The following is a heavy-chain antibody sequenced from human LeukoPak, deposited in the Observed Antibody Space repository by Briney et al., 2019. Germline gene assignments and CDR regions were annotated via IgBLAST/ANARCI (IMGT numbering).Heavy chain of an antibody. Sequence: PGGSLRLSCAASGFTVSSNYMSWVRQAPGKGLDWVSLIYSGGSTHYADSVKGRFTISRDNSKNTLYLQMNSLRAEDTAVYYCARGLTYCFDYWGQGTLVTVSS. CDR1: GFTVSSNY. CDR3: ARGLTYCFDY. V-gene: IGHV3-53*01. D-gene: IGHD3-16*01. CDR2: IYSGGST. J-gene: IGHJ4*02.